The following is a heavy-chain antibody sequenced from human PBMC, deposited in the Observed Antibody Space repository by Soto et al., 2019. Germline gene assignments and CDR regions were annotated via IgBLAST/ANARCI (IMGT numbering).Heavy chain of an antibody. CDR3: AKDRWGRSADTAMVGGY. CDR1: GFTFSSYG. J-gene: IGHJ4*02. V-gene: IGHV3-30*18. CDR2: ISYDGSNK. Sequence: QVQLVESGGGVVQPGRSLRLSCAASGFTFSSYGMHWVRQAPGKGLEWVAVISYDGSNKYYADSVKGRFTISRDNSKNTLYLQINSLRAEDTAVYYCAKDRWGRSADTAMVGGYWGQGTLVTVSS. D-gene: IGHD5-18*01.